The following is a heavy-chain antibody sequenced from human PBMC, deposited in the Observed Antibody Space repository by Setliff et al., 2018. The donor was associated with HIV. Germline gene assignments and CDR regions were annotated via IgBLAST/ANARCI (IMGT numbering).Heavy chain of an antibody. CDR1: GFTFSRYT. D-gene: IGHD5-18*01. V-gene: IGHV3-30*04. Sequence: PGGSLRLSCAASGFTFSRYTMHWVRQAPGKGLEWVAVTSYDGDDKYYADSVKGRFTISRDNSKNTLYLQVNSLRVEDTAVYYCARAGGYSYGFDYMDVWGKGTTVTVSS. CDR3: ARAGGYSYGFDYMDV. CDR2: TSYDGDDK. J-gene: IGHJ6*03.